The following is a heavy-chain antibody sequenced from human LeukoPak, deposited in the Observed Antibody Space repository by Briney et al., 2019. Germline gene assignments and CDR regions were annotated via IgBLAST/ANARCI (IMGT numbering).Heavy chain of an antibody. Sequence: GSLRLSCAASGFALSSHWMTWVRQVPGRGPGWVANVNRDGSETYYLDSVKGRFTISKDNAKNSLYLQMNSLRAEDTALYHCARNNGMDVWGQGTTVIVSS. V-gene: IGHV3-7*03. CDR3: ARNNGMDV. CDR1: GFALSSHW. J-gene: IGHJ6*02. CDR2: VNRDGSET.